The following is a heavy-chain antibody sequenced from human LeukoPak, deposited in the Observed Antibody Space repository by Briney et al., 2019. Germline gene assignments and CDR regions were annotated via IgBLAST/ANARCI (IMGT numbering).Heavy chain of an antibody. CDR3: AREWGLIAVAGGPGY. V-gene: IGHV3-33*01. D-gene: IGHD2-21*01. CDR2: IWYDGHNN. J-gene: IGHJ4*02. CDR1: GFTFSKYG. Sequence: GGSLRLSCVASGFTFSKYGMHWVRQAPGKGVQWLAIIWYDGHNNYYADSVKGRFTISRDNSKNTLFLEMNDLKAEDTAVYYCAREWGLIAVAGGPGYWGQGTLVTVSS.